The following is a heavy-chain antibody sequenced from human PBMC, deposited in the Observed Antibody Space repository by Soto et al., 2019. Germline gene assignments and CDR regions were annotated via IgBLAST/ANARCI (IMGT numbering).Heavy chain of an antibody. J-gene: IGHJ5*02. CDR2: ISGSGSSI. CDR3: AKDKWVAVGHNWFDP. D-gene: IGHD6-19*01. Sequence: PVGALRLSCAASGFTFSTYSMNSVRQAPGKGLEWVSSISGSGSSIYYADSVKGRFTISRDNSKNTLYLQMNSLRAEDTAVYYCAKDKWVAVGHNWFDPWGQGTLVTVSS. CDR1: GFTFSTYS. V-gene: IGHV3-23*01.